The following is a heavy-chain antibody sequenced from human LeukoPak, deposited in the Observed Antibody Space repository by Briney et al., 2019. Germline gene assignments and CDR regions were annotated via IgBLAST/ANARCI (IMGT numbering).Heavy chain of an antibody. Sequence: GRSLRLSCVASGFTFSTYWTHWVRQAPGKGLLWVSRLSGDGSSTAYADSLKGRFTISRDNAKHTLYLQMNSLRAEDTAVYFCARASTTVPNLLDNWGQGTLVTVSS. D-gene: IGHD4-17*01. CDR1: GFTFSTYW. CDR2: LSGDGSST. CDR3: ARASTTVPNLLDN. J-gene: IGHJ4*02. V-gene: IGHV3-74*03.